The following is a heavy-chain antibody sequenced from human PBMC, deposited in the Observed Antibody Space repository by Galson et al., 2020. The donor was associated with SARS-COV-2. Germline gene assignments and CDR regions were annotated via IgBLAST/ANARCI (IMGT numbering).Heavy chain of an antibody. CDR2: IIPMFGTA. CDR1: GGTFSNYA. CDR3: ARDMQWRGLSGTSYYYGMDV. D-gene: IGHD6-19*01. J-gene: IGHJ6*02. V-gene: IGHV1-69*13. Sequence: SVKVSCKASGGTFSNYAISWVRQAPGQGLEWMGGIIPMFGTANNAQRFQGRVMITADESTSTAYMELSSLRSEDTAVYYCARDMQWRGLSGTSYYYGMDVWGQGTTVTVSS.